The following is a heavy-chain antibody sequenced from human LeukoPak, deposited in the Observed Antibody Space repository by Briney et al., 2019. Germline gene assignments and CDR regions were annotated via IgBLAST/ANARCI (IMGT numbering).Heavy chain of an antibody. CDR3: ATDNSYGSGSYYT. CDR1: DVSINSGDYY. D-gene: IGHD3-10*01. CDR2: IYYSGNT. J-gene: IGHJ4*02. Sequence: SETLSLTCTVSDVSINSGDYYWSWIRQPPGKGLEWIGYIYYSGNTNYNPSLKSRVTISVDTSKNQFSLKLSSVTAADTAVYYCATDNSYGSGSYYTWGQGTLVTVSS. V-gene: IGHV4-61*08.